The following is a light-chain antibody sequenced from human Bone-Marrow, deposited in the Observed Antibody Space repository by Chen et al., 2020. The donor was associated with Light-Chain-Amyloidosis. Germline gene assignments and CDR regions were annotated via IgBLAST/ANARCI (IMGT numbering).Light chain of an antibody. Sequence: DVVMTQSPLSLPVTLGQPASISCRSSQSLVDSDGNTYLSWFQQRPGQSPRRLIYKVSNRDSGVPDRLSGSGSGTDFTLKIGRVEAEDVGVYYCMQGTHWPPVTFGQGTKVEIK. V-gene: IGKV2-30*01. CDR1: QSLVDSDGNTY. CDR2: KVS. J-gene: IGKJ1*01. CDR3: MQGTHWPPVT.